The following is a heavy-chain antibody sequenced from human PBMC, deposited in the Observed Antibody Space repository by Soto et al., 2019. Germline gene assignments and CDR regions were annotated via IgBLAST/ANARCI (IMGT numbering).Heavy chain of an antibody. Sequence: SETLSLTCAVYGGSFSGYYWSWIRQPPGKGLEWIGEINHSGSTNYNPSLKSRVTISVDTSKNQFSLKLSSVTAADTAVYYCASLYYDFWSGYYTGGYWGQGTLVTVSS. CDR3: ASLYYDFWSGYYTGGY. V-gene: IGHV4-34*01. CDR2: INHSGST. CDR1: GGSFSGYY. D-gene: IGHD3-3*01. J-gene: IGHJ4*02.